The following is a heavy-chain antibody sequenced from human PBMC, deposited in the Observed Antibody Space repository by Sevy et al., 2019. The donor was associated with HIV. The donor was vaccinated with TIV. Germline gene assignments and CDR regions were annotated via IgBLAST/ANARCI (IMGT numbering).Heavy chain of an antibody. CDR1: GFTFSIYG. J-gene: IGHJ3*02. CDR2: IWNDRSNK. Sequence: GGSLRLSCAAYGFTFSIYGMHWVRQAPGKGLEWVAVIWNDRSNKDYAESVKGRFTISRDNAKNTLYLQMNSLRVEDTAVYYCASLPNNYYDISGSSGDDAFDIWGQGTRVTVSS. CDR3: ASLPNNYYDISGSSGDDAFDI. D-gene: IGHD3-22*01. V-gene: IGHV3-33*01.